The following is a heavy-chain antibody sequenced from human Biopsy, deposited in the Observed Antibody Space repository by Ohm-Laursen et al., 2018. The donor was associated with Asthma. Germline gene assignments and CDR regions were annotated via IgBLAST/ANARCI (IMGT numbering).Heavy chain of an antibody. J-gene: IGHJ3*02. CDR2: ISKDASTQ. CDR3: VRDGTDDAFDI. Sequence: SLRLSCTASGFSFSNSAIHWVRQAPGKGLERVGAISKDASTQDYADSVKGRFTMARDNSKNTLDLQMNSLREEDTAVYYCVRDGTDDAFDIWGQGTVVSVSS. V-gene: IGHV3-30*01. CDR1: GFSFSNSA. D-gene: IGHD1-1*01.